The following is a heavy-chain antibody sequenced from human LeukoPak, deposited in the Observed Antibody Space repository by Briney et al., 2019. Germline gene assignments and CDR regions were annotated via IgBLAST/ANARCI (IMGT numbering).Heavy chain of an antibody. D-gene: IGHD3-10*01. CDR3: ARDERFGELFTY. V-gene: IGHV1-69*13. CDR1: GGTFSSYA. J-gene: IGHJ4*02. CDR2: IIPIFGTA. Sequence: SVQVSCKASGGTFSSYAISWVRQAPGQGLEWMGGIIPIFGTANYAQKFQGRVTITADESTSTAYMELSSLRSEDTAVYYCARDERFGELFTYWGQGTLVTVSS.